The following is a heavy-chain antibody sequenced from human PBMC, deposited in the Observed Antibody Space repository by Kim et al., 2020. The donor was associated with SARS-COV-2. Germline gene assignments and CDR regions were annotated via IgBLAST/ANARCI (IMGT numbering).Heavy chain of an antibody. CDR3: ARGRGSYYYYMDV. J-gene: IGHJ6*03. D-gene: IGHD1-26*01. V-gene: IGHV3-33*01. Sequence: YAESVKGRINISRENSKNTLYLKMNSLRVEDTAVYYCARGRGSYYYYMDVWGKGTTVTVSS.